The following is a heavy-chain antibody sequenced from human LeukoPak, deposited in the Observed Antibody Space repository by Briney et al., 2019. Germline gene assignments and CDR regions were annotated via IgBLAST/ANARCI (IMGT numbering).Heavy chain of an antibody. CDR1: GFSFSSYA. Sequence: GGSLRLSCAGSGFSFSSYAMSWVRQAPGKGLEWASAVTDSSAATYYADSVKGRFTISRDNSKNTLYLQMNSLRGEDTAVYYCAKIPAEYYYYYYGMDVWGQGTTVTVSS. V-gene: IGHV3-23*01. J-gene: IGHJ6*02. D-gene: IGHD2-2*01. CDR3: AKIPAEYYYYYYGMDV. CDR2: VTDSSAAT.